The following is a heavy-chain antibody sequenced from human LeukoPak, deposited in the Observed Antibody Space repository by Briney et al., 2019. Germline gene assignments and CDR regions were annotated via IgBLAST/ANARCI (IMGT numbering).Heavy chain of an antibody. D-gene: IGHD3-3*01. Sequence: GGSLRLSCAASGFTFSSYAMSWVRQAPGKGLEWVSAISGSGGSTYYADSVKGRFTISRDNSKNTLYLQMNSLRAEDTAVYYCAKDPYYDFWSGYYFDYWGQGTLVTVSS. V-gene: IGHV3-23*01. J-gene: IGHJ4*02. CDR3: AKDPYYDFWSGYYFDY. CDR2: ISGSGGST. CDR1: GFTFSSYA.